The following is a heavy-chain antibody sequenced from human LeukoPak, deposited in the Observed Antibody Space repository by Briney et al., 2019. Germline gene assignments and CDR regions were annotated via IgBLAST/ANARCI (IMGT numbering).Heavy chain of an antibody. Sequence: SVKVSCKASGGTFSSYAISWVRQAPGQELEWMVGIIPIFGTANYAQKFQGRVTITADASTSTAYMELSSLRSEDTAVYYCARVGCSGGSCYSNWFDPWGQGTLVTVSS. D-gene: IGHD2-15*01. V-gene: IGHV1-69*13. CDR1: GGTFSSYA. CDR3: ARVGCSGGSCYSNWFDP. J-gene: IGHJ5*02. CDR2: IIPIFGTA.